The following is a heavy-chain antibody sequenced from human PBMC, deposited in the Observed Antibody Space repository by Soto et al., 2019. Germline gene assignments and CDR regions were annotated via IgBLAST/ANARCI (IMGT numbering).Heavy chain of an antibody. CDR1: GYTFTSYA. CDR2: INAGNGNT. D-gene: IGHD6-6*01. Sequence: ASVKVSCKASGYTFTSYAIHWVRQAPGQRLEWMGWINAGNGNTKYSQKFQGRVTITRDTSASTAYMELSSLRSEDTAVYYCARVSSSSGSYYYYGMDVWGQGTTVTVSS. CDR3: ARVSSSSGSYYYYGMDV. V-gene: IGHV1-3*01. J-gene: IGHJ6*02.